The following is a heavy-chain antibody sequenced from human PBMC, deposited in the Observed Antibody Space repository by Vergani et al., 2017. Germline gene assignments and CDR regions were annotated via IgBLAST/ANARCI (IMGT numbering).Heavy chain of an antibody. J-gene: IGHJ6*03. CDR3: ARDSSGLYYMDV. D-gene: IGHD6-19*01. V-gene: IGHV4-34*01. CDR2: INHSGST. Sequence: QVQLQQWGAGLLKPSGTLSLTCAVYGGSFSGYYWSWIRQPPGKGLEWIGEINHSGSTNYNPSLKSRVTISVDTSKNQFSLKLSSVTAADTAVYYCARDSSGLYYMDVWGKGTTVTVSS. CDR1: GGSFSGYY.